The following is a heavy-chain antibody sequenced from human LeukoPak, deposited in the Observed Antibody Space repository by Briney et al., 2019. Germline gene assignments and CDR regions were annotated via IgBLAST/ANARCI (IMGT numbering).Heavy chain of an antibody. J-gene: IGHJ6*03. CDR2: MYTSGST. CDR3: ASSRGGDIVVVVAATYYMDV. V-gene: IGHV4-61*02. Sequence: SQTLSLTCTVSGGSISSGSYYYNWIRQPAGKGLEWIGRMYTSGSTNYNPSLKSRVTISVDTSKNQFSLKLSSVTAADTAVYYCASSRGGDIVVVVAATYYMDVWGKGTTVTVSS. D-gene: IGHD2-15*01. CDR1: GGSISSGSYY.